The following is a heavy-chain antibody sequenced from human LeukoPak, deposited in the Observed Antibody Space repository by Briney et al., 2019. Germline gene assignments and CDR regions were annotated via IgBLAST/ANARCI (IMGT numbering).Heavy chain of an antibody. D-gene: IGHD1-1*01. CDR1: GFTFSDYD. Sequence: GGSLRLSCAASGFTFSDYDMHWVRQATGKGLELVSAIGTAGDTYYTGSVKCRFTISRENAKNSLYLQMNSLRAGDTAVYYCARVAKERVGGVYYFDYWGQGTLVTVSS. CDR2: IGTAGDT. V-gene: IGHV3-13*01. CDR3: ARVAKERVGGVYYFDY. J-gene: IGHJ4*02.